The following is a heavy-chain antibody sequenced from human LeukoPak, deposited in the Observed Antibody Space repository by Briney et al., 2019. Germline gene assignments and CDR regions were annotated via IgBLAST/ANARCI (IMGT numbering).Heavy chain of an antibody. CDR3: ARGDSQSKYRQFDS. V-gene: IGHV3-7*04. CDR2: IKQDGSEK. D-gene: IGHD2-2*01. CDR1: GFTFDTYW. Sequence: GGSLRLSCAASGFTFDTYWMSWVRQAPGKGREWVANIKQDGSEKDYVDSVKGRFTISRDNAKNSLYLQMNSLRAEDAGVYYCARGDSQSKYRQFDSWGQGSLVIVSS. J-gene: IGHJ4*02.